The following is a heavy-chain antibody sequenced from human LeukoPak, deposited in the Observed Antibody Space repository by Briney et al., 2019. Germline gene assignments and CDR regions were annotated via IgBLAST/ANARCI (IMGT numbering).Heavy chain of an antibody. D-gene: IGHD1-26*01. CDR2: ISGSGGST. J-gene: IGHJ4*02. Sequence: PGGSLRLSCTVSGFTVTTTLMDWVRQAPGKGLEWVSAISGSGGSTYYADSVKGRFTISRDNSKNTLFLQMNSLRAEDTAVYYCAKGSPSSGSYQGFDYWGQGTLVTVSS. CDR3: AKGSPSSGSYQGFDY. V-gene: IGHV3-23*01. CDR1: GFTVTTTL.